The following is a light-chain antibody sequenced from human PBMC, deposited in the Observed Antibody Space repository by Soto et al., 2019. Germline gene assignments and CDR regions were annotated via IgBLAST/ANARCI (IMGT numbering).Light chain of an antibody. J-gene: IGKJ4*01. CDR3: QQYATSPLT. CDR1: QSITTS. V-gene: IGKV3-20*01. CDR2: DAS. Sequence: IVLTQSPGTVSLSPGERATLSCRASQSITTSLAWYQRKPGQAPRLLIYDASTRATAIPDRFSGSGSGTDFTLTPSRLEAEDFAVYYCQQYATSPLTFGGGTKV.